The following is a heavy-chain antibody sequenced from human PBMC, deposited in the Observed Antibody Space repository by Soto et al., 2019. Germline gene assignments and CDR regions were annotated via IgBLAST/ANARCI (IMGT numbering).Heavy chain of an antibody. CDR3: ARAPTVALDY. Sequence: GGSLRLSCAASGFTFSSYAMHWVRQAPGKGLEWVAVISYDGSNKYYADSVKGRFTISRDNSKNTLYLQMNSLRAEDTAVYYCARAPTVALDYWGQGTLVTVSS. D-gene: IGHD4-4*01. V-gene: IGHV3-30-3*01. CDR2: ISYDGSNK. CDR1: GFTFSSYA. J-gene: IGHJ4*02.